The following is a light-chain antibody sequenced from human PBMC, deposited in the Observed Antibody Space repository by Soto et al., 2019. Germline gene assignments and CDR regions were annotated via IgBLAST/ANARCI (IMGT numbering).Light chain of an antibody. V-gene: IGLV2-11*01. Sequence: QSVLAQRRSVSGSPGQSVTISCTGTSSDVGGYNYVSWYQQYPGKAPKVMIYAVTKRPSGVPDRISGSKSGNTASLTISELQAEDEADYYCCSYAGSYTHYVFGPGTKVTVL. CDR2: AVT. J-gene: IGLJ1*01. CDR3: CSYAGSYTHYV. CDR1: SSDVGGYNY.